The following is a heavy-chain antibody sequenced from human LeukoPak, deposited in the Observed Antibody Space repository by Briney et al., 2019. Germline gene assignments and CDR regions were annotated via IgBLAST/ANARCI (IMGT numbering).Heavy chain of an antibody. Sequence: PSETLSLTCTVSGDYLSSYYWSWIRQPAGKGLEWIGRIYTSGSTNYNPSLKSRVTISVDTSKNQFSLKLSSVTAADTAVYYCARAPNEYCSGGSCIKNYYYYYMDVWGKGTTVTISS. CDR3: ARAPNEYCSGGSCIKNYYYYYMDV. CDR1: GDYLSSYY. CDR2: IYTSGST. V-gene: IGHV4-4*07. D-gene: IGHD2-15*01. J-gene: IGHJ6*03.